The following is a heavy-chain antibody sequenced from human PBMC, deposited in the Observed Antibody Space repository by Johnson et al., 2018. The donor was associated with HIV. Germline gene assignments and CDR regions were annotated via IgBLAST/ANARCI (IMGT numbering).Heavy chain of an antibody. J-gene: IGHJ3*02. CDR1: GFTFDDYA. CDR2: ISWNSGSI. Sequence: EVQLVESGGGLVQPGRSLRLSCAASGFTFDDYAMHWVRQAPGKGLEWVSGISWNSGSIGYADSVKGRFTISRDNAKNSLYLQMNSLRAEDTALYYCAARYSGYADAAFDIWGQGTMVTVSS. D-gene: IGHD5-12*01. CDR3: AARYSGYADAAFDI. V-gene: IGHV3-9*01.